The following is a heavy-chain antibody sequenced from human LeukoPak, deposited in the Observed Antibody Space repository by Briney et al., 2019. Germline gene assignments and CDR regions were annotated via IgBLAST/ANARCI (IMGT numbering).Heavy chain of an antibody. D-gene: IGHD3-3*01. J-gene: IGHJ4*02. CDR3: AKAYDFWSGYYPSFDY. CDR1: GFTFSSYA. V-gene: IGHV3-23*01. CDR2: ISGRGGST. Sequence: PGGSLRLSCAASGFTFSSYAMSWVRQAPGKGLEWVSAISGRGGSTYYADSVKGRFTISRDNSKNTLYLQMNSLRAEDTAVYYCAKAYDFWSGYYPSFDYWGQGTLVTVSS.